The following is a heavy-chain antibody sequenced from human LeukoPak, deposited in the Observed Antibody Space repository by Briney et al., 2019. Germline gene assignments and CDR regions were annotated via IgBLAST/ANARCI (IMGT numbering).Heavy chain of an antibody. Sequence: SVKVSCKASGYTFTGYYMHWVRQAPGQGLEWMGGIIPIFGTANYAQKFQGRVTITADESTSTAYMELSSLRSEDTAVYYCARSSGSGWYEEGFDYWGQGTLVTVSS. CDR3: ARSSGSGWYEEGFDY. CDR2: IIPIFGTA. CDR1: GYTFTGYY. D-gene: IGHD6-19*01. J-gene: IGHJ4*02. V-gene: IGHV1-69*13.